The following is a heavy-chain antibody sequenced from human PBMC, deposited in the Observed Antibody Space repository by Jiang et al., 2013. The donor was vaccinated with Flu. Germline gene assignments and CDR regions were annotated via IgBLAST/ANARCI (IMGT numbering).Heavy chain of an antibody. Sequence: SGSTIYYADSVKGRFTISRDNAKNSLYLQMNSLRAEDTAVYYCAREGGAGDTAIIYYYYGRDVWGQGTTVTVSS. CDR3: AREGGAGDTAIIYYYYGRDV. CDR2: SGSTI. V-gene: IGHV3-48*03. D-gene: IGHD5-18*01. J-gene: IGHJ6*02.